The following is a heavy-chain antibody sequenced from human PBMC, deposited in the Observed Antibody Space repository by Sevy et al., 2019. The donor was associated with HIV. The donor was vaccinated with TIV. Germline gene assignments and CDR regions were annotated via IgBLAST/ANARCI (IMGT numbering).Heavy chain of an antibody. V-gene: IGHV5-51*01. CDR1: GYSFTSHW. Sequence: GESLKISCQGSGYSFTSHWIGWVRHMPGKGLEWMGIIFPDDSDTRYSPSFQGQVTFSADNSINTDYLQWSSLKASDTSMYYCATSRSGYFDSSGYYIYWGQGTLVTVSS. J-gene: IGHJ4*02. CDR2: IFPDDSDT. CDR3: ATSRSGYFDSSGYYIY. D-gene: IGHD3-22*01.